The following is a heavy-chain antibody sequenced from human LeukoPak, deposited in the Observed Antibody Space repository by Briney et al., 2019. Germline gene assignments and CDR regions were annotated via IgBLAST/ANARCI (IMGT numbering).Heavy chain of an antibody. D-gene: IGHD3-9*01. CDR2: INGDGRNI. Sequence: QAGGSLRLSCVASGFTFSSYWMHWVRQDPRKGLVWVSRINGDGRNINYADSVRGRFTISRDNAKNTLYLQMNTLRVEDTAVYYCTRDLMDYDVSTGLHHYYMDVWGQGTTVTLSS. CDR3: TRDLMDYDVSTGLHHYYMDV. CDR1: GFTFSSYW. J-gene: IGHJ6*02. V-gene: IGHV3-74*01.